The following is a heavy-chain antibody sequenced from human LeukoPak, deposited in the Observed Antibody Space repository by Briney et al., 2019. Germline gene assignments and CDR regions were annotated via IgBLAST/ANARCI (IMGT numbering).Heavy chain of an antibody. J-gene: IGHJ4*02. V-gene: IGHV3-30-3*01. CDR1: GFTFSSYA. Sequence: GRSLRLSCAASGFTFSSYAMHWVRQAPGKGLEWVAVISYDGSNKYYADSVKGRFTISRDNSKNTLYLQMNSLRAEDTAVYYCARYYGDYEPSALDYWGQGTLVTVSS. CDR3: ARYYGDYEPSALDY. CDR2: ISYDGSNK. D-gene: IGHD4-17*01.